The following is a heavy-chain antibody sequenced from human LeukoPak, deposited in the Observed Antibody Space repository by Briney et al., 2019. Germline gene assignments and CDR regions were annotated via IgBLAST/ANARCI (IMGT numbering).Heavy chain of an antibody. CDR3: AKGPQYCGGDCYSDY. Sequence: PGGSLRLSCAASGFTFSNYAMSWVRQAPGKGLEWVSGISGSGATTYYADSVKGRFTISRTNSKNTLYLQVNSLRAEDTAVYYCAKGPQYCGGDCYSDYWGQGTLVTVSS. V-gene: IGHV3-23*01. J-gene: IGHJ4*02. CDR2: ISGSGATT. D-gene: IGHD2-21*02. CDR1: GFTFSNYA.